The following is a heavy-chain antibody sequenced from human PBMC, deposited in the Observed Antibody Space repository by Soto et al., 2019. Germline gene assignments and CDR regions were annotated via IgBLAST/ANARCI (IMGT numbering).Heavy chain of an antibody. D-gene: IGHD5-12*01. CDR2: ISGSGGST. Sequence: GGSLRLSCAASGFTFSSYAMSWVRQAPGKGLEWVSAISGSGGSTYYADSVKGRFTISRDNSKNTLYLQMNSLRAEDTAVYYFANGWYDSDYEPFSPWGRRTLVPGSS. CDR3: ANGWYDSDYEPFSP. V-gene: IGHV3-23*01. CDR1: GFTFSSYA. J-gene: IGHJ5*02.